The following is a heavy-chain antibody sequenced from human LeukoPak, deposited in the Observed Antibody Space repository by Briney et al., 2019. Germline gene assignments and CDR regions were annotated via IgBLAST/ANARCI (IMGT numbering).Heavy chain of an antibody. CDR1: GFTFSSYA. CDR2: ISYDGSNK. D-gene: IGHD4-23*01. CDR3: AKDPAVVTRYYFDY. Sequence: GRSLRLSCAASGFTFSSYAMHWVRQAPGKGLEWVAVISYDGSNKYYADSVKGRFTISRDNSKNTLYLQMNSLRAEDTAVYYCAKDPAVVTRYYFDYWGQGTLVTVSS. V-gene: IGHV3-30*04. J-gene: IGHJ4*02.